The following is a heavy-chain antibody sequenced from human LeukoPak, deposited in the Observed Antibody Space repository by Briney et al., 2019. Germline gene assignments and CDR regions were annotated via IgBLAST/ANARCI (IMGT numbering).Heavy chain of an antibody. CDR1: GGSISSSSYY. D-gene: IGHD3-22*01. CDR2: IYYSGST. V-gene: IGHV4-39*01. CDR3: ARQAGGDYYDSSGYSFDY. Sequence: SETLSLTCTVSGGSISSSSYYWGWIRQPPGKGLEWIGSIYYSGSTYYNPSLKSRVTISVDTSKNQFSLKLSSVTAADTAVYYCARQAGGDYYDSSGYSFDYWGQGTLVTVSS. J-gene: IGHJ4*02.